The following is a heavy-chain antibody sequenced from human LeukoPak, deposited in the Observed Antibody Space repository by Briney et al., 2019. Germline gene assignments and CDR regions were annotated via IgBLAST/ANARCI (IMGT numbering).Heavy chain of an antibody. CDR1: RDTFSDFY. D-gene: IGHD3-16*01. Sequence: GGSLRLSCAPSRDTFSDFYMNWSRRAPGKGLEWLSYISHTSSHTNYADSVKGRFTISRDNAKNSLYLQRNSMRAEDTSVYYSARGGGYYFDFWGQGTLVTVSS. CDR3: ARGGGYYFDF. V-gene: IGHV3-11*06. J-gene: IGHJ4*02. CDR2: ISHTSSHT.